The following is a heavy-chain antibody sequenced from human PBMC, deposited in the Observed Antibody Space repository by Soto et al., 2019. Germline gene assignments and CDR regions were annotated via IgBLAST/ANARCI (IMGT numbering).Heavy chain of an antibody. V-gene: IGHV3-23*01. Sequence: EVQLLESGGGLVQPGGSLRLSCAASGFTFSSYAMSWVRQAPGKGLEWVSAISGSGGSTYYADSVKGRFTISRDNSKNTLYLQMNSLRAEDTAVYYCARETRYSSGWSPSQRNWFDPWGQGTLVTVSS. J-gene: IGHJ5*02. CDR2: ISGSGGST. CDR3: ARETRYSSGWSPSQRNWFDP. D-gene: IGHD6-19*01. CDR1: GFTFSSYA.